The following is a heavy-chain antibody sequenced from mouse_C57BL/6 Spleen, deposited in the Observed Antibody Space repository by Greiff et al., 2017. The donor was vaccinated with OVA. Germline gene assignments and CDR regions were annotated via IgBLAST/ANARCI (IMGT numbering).Heavy chain of an antibody. CDR3: AREGYGSSYATNAMDY. Sequence: EVMLVESEGGLVQPGSSMKLSCTASGFTFSDYYMAWVRQVPEKGLEWVANINYDGSSTYYLDSLKSRFIISRDNAKNILYLQMSSLKSEDTATYYCAREGYGSSYATNAMDYWGQGTSVTVSS. V-gene: IGHV5-16*01. CDR2: INYDGSST. J-gene: IGHJ4*01. CDR1: GFTFSDYY. D-gene: IGHD1-1*01.